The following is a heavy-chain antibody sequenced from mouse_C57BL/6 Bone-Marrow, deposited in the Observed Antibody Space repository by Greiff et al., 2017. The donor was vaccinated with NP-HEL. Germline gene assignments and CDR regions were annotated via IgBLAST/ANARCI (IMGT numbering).Heavy chain of an antibody. CDR2: INYDGSST. J-gene: IGHJ1*03. CDR3: ARCRGIYYYGSGYFDV. Sequence: DVMLVESEGGLVQPGSSMKLSCTASGFTFSDYYMAWVRQVPEKGLEWVANINYDGSSTYYLDSLKSRFIISRDNAKNMLYLQMSSLKSEDTATYYCARCRGIYYYGSGYFDVWGTGTTVTVSS. CDR1: GFTFSDYY. D-gene: IGHD1-1*01. V-gene: IGHV5-16*01.